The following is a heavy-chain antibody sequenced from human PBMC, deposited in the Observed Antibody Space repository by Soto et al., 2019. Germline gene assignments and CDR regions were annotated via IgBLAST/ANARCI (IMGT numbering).Heavy chain of an antibody. D-gene: IGHD6-19*01. CDR1: GFSLSTSGVG. CDR2: IYWDDDK. CDR3: AHRTIQSRGWSPFDY. J-gene: IGHJ4*02. V-gene: IGHV2-5*02. Sequence: QITLKESGPTLVKPTQTLTLTCTFSGFSLSTSGVGVGWIRQPPGKALEWLAVIYWDDDKRYSPTLKSRLTITKDTSKNQVVLTMTNMDPVDTATYYCAHRTIQSRGWSPFDYWGQGTLVTVSS.